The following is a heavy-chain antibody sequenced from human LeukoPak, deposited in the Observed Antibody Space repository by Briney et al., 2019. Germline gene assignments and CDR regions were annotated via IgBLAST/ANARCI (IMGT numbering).Heavy chain of an antibody. CDR3: TADPYYDSSGPPRWFDP. D-gene: IGHD3-22*01. J-gene: IGHJ5*02. Sequence: ASVKVSCKASGFTFTSSAMQWVRQARGQRLEWIGWIVVGSGDTNYAQKFQERDTITRDMSTSTAYMELSSLRSEDTAVYYCTADPYYDSSGPPRWFDPWGQGTLVTVSS. CDR1: GFTFTSSA. V-gene: IGHV1-58*02. CDR2: IVVGSGDT.